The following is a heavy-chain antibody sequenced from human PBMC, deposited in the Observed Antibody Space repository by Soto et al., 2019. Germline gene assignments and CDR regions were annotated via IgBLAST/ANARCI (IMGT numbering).Heavy chain of an antibody. Sequence: ASVKVSCKASGYTFTSYGISWVRQAPGQGLEWMGWISAYNGNTNYAQKLQGRVTMTTGTSTSTAYMELRSLRSDDTAVYYCARDSYYGDYPFSYYYGMDVWGQGTTVTSP. V-gene: IGHV1-18*01. CDR3: ARDSYYGDYPFSYYYGMDV. CDR2: ISAYNGNT. J-gene: IGHJ6*02. D-gene: IGHD4-17*01. CDR1: GYTFTSYG.